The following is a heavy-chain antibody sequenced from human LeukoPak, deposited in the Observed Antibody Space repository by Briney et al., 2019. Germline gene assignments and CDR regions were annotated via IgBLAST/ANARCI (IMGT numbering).Heavy chain of an antibody. D-gene: IGHD6-13*01. CDR3: ARDHAGYSSSWFQPAAGWYFDL. CDR2: INPSGGST. V-gene: IGHV1-46*01. Sequence: ASVKVSCKASGYTFTSYYMHWVRQAPGQGLEWMGIINPSGGSTSYAQKFQGRVTMTRDMSTSPVYMELSSLRSEDTAVYYCARDHAGYSSSWFQPAAGWYFDLWGRGTLVTVSS. CDR1: GYTFTSYY. J-gene: IGHJ2*01.